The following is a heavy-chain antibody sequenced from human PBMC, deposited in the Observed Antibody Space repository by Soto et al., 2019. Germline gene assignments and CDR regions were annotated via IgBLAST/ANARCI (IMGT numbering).Heavy chain of an antibody. D-gene: IGHD2-2*01. J-gene: IGHJ6*03. CDR1: GYTFTSYG. CDR3: ARVYCSSTSCYPPYYYYMDV. Sequence: ASVKVSCKASGYTFTSYGISWVRQAPGQGLEWMGWISAYNGNTNYAQKLQGRVTMTTDTSTSTAYMELRSLRSDDTAVYYCARVYCSSTSCYPPYYYYMDVWGKGTTVTVSS. CDR2: ISAYNGNT. V-gene: IGHV1-18*01.